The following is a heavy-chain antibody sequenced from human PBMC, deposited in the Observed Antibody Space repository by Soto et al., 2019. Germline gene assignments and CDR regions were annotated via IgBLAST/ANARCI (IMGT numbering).Heavy chain of an antibody. D-gene: IGHD1-1*01. CDR1: GFTFSSYE. J-gene: IGHJ6*02. CDR3: APAPTGLDV. CDR2: ISSSGSTT. V-gene: IGHV3-48*03. Sequence: GGSLRLSCAASGFTFSSYEMNWVRQAPGKGLEWVSYISSSGSTTNYPDSVRGRFTISRDNAKNSLFLQMNSLRVEDTAVYYCAPAPTGLDVWGQGTTVTVSS.